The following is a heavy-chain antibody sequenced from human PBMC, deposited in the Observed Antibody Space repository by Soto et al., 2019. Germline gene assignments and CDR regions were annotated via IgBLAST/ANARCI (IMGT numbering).Heavy chain of an antibody. CDR2: IYYSGSP. CDR1: GDSISSYY. V-gene: IGHV4-59*08. J-gene: IGHJ5*02. CDR3: ARTYTTSSPYNWFDP. D-gene: IGHD6-6*01. Sequence: QVQLQESGPGLVKPSETLSLTCTVSGDSISSYYWSWIRQPPGKGLEWIGYIYYSGSPNYNPSLQSRVPISVATSKTQFSLTLSSVTAADTAVYYCARTYTTSSPYNWFDPWGQGTLVTVSS.